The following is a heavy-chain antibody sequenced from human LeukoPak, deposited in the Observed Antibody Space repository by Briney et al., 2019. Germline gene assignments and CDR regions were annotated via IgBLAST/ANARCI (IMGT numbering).Heavy chain of an antibody. Sequence: SETLSLTCTVSGGSISSSSYYWGWIRQPPGKGLEWFGSIYYSGSTYYNPSLKSRVTISVDTSKNQFSLKLSPVTAADTAVYYCARQLGYCSSTSCYADKVDYGGQGTLVTVSS. D-gene: IGHD2-2*01. J-gene: IGHJ4*02. CDR2: IYYSGST. CDR3: ARQLGYCSSTSCYADKVDY. CDR1: GGSISSSSYY. V-gene: IGHV4-39*01.